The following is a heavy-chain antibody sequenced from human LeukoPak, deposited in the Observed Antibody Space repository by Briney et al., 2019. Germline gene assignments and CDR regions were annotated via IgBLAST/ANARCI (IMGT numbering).Heavy chain of an antibody. J-gene: IGHJ4*02. Sequence: ASVKVSCKASGYTFTSYGISWVRQAPGQGGEWMGWISEYNGKTNYAQKLQGRVTMTTDTSTSTAYMELRSLRSLDTAAYYCARGLRGYSYGMVDYWGQGTLVTVSS. CDR3: ARGLRGYSYGMVDY. CDR2: ISEYNGKT. CDR1: GYTFTSYG. D-gene: IGHD5-18*01. V-gene: IGHV1-18*04.